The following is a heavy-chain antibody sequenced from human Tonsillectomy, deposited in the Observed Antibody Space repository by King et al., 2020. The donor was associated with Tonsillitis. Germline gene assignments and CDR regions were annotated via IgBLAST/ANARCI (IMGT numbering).Heavy chain of an antibody. Sequence: QVQLVESGAEVKKPGSSVKVSCKASGGTFSSYAISWVRQAPGQGLEWMGRIIPILGIANYAQKFQGRVTITADKSTSTAYMELSSLRSEDTAVYYCARGTWERGNWYFDLWGRGTLVTVSS. CDR1: GGTFSSYA. V-gene: IGHV1-69*09. J-gene: IGHJ2*01. D-gene: IGHD7-27*01. CDR3: ARGTWERGNWYFDL. CDR2: IIPILGIA.